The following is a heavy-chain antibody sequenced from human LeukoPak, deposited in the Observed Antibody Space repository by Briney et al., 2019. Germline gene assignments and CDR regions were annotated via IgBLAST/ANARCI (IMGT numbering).Heavy chain of an antibody. CDR2: VSRNGDT. Sequence: SETLSLTCAVSGGSFSGAFWTWIRQAPGKGLEWIGEVSRNGDTKQNPSLMSRIMLLIDTSKKQFSLQLSSVTAADTAVYYCARSPHLGSYGYGPWELPVPYFDYWGQGTLVTVSS. CDR3: ARSPHLGSYGYGPWELPVPYFDY. J-gene: IGHJ4*02. CDR1: GGSFSGAF. D-gene: IGHD3-16*01. V-gene: IGHV4-34*01.